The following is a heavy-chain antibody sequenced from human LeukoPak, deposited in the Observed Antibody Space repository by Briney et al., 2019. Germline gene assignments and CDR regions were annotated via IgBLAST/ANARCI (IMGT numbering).Heavy chain of an antibody. D-gene: IGHD2-15*01. J-gene: IGHJ4*02. CDR2: IYWDDDK. CDR3: AHSVRGESCSGGNCYSGGDY. CDR1: GFSLSTSGVG. Sequence: SGPTLVKPTQTLTLTCTFSGFSLSTSGVGVGWIRQPPGKALEWLALIYWDDDKRYSPSLKSRLTITKDTSKNQMVPTMTNMDPVDTATYYCAHSVRGESCSGGNCYSGGDYWGQGTLVTVSS. V-gene: IGHV2-5*02.